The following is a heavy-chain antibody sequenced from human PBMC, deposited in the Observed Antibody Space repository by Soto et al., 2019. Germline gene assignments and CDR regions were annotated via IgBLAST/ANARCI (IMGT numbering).Heavy chain of an antibody. J-gene: IGHJ6*02. D-gene: IGHD2-8*01. V-gene: IGHV6-1*01. Sequence: SQTLSLTCAISGDSVSSNSAAWNWIRQSPSRGLEWLGRTYYRSKWYNDYAVSVKSRININPDTSKNQFSLQLNSVTPEDTAVYYCARALGYDHYHSYGIDVRTQGNTVPVSS. CDR3: ARALGYDHYHSYGIDV. CDR2: TYYRSKWYN. CDR1: GDSVSSNSAA.